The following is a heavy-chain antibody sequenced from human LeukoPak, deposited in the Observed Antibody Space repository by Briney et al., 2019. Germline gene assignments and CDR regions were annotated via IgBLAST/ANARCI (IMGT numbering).Heavy chain of an antibody. CDR1: GFTFSTYS. CDR3: ARGTKEGYSSSWFDY. CDR2: ISSSSTSI. V-gene: IGHV3-48*02. J-gene: IGHJ4*02. D-gene: IGHD2-2*01. Sequence: GESLRLSCAASGFTFSTYSINWVRQAPGMGLEWVSYISSSSTSIYYADSVKGRFTISRDNAKNSLYLQMNSLRDEDTAVYYCARGTKEGYSSSWFDYWGQGTLVTVSS.